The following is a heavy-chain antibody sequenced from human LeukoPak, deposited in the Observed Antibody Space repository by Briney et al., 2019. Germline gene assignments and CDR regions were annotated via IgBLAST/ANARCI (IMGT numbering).Heavy chain of an antibody. J-gene: IGHJ3*02. V-gene: IGHV1-2*06. CDR3: ATFYYYDSSGYSNDAFDI. CDR1: GYTFTGYY. Sequence: GASVKVSCKASGYTFTGYYMHWVRQAPGQGLEWMGRINPNSGGTNYAQKFQGRVTMTRDTSISTAYMELSRPRSDDTAVYYCATFYYYDSSGYSNDAFDIWGQGTMVTVSS. D-gene: IGHD3-22*01. CDR2: INPNSGGT.